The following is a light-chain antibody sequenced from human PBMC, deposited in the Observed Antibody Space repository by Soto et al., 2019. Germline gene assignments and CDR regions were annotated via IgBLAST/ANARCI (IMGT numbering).Light chain of an antibody. CDR2: DAS. J-gene: IGKJ3*01. Sequence: AIPLTQSPSSLSASVGDRVTITCRASQGISSALAWYKQKPGKAPKLLIYDASSFDSGVPSRFSGCGSGTDFTHTISRLQPEDFATYYCQQFNSYPFSFGPGTKVDIK. CDR1: QGISSA. V-gene: IGKV1-13*02. CDR3: QQFNSYPFS.